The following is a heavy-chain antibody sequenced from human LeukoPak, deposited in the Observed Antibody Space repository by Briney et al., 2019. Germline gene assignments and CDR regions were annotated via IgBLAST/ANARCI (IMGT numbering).Heavy chain of an antibody. D-gene: IGHD3-3*01. V-gene: IGHV3-21*01. CDR3: ARGSRFGVVERDAFDI. CDR1: GFTFSSYG. J-gene: IGHJ3*02. CDR2: ISISSNYI. Sequence: GGSLRLSCATSGFTFSSYGMNWVRQAPGKGLEWVSSISISSNYIYYADSVKGRFTISRDNAKNSLYLQVNSLRAEDTAVYYCARGSRFGVVERDAFDIWGQGTMVTVSS.